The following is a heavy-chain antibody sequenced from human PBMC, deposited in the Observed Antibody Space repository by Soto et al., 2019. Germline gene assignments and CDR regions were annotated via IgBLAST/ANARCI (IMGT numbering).Heavy chain of an antibody. V-gene: IGHV2-5*02. J-gene: IGHJ6*02. D-gene: IGHD2-21*02. CDR3: IQSRCGGDCLQSYASHYYYGMDV. CDR2: IYWDDDK. CDR1: GFSLSTSGVG. Sequence: QITLKESGPTLVKPTQTLTLTCTFSGFSLSTSGVGVGWIRQPPGKALEWLALIYWDDDKRYSPFLRSRLPISKETSKNPVVLTMTNMDPVDTATYYCIQSRCGGDCLQSYASHYYYGMDVWGQGTTVTVSS.